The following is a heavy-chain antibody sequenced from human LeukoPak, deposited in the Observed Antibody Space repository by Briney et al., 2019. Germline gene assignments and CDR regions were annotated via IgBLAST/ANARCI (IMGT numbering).Heavy chain of an antibody. CDR2: IYYSGST. Sequence: SETLSLTCTVSGGSISSYYWSWIRQTPGKGLEWIGYIYYSGSTNYNPSLKSRVTISIDTSKNQFSLKLRSVTAADTAIYYCARQGYDILTGYIDAFDIWGQGTMVTVSS. D-gene: IGHD3-9*01. CDR1: GGSISSYY. CDR3: ARQGYDILTGYIDAFDI. V-gene: IGHV4-59*08. J-gene: IGHJ3*02.